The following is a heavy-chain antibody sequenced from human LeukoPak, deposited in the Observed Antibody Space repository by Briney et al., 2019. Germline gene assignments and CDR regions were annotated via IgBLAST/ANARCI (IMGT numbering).Heavy chain of an antibody. CDR1: GVTFSSYA. CDR2: ISGSGGST. V-gene: IGHV3-23*01. D-gene: IGHD3-22*01. J-gene: IGHJ4*02. CDR3: AKEGYYDSSGYYSRGVFDY. Sequence: GGSLRLSCAASGVTFSSYAMSWVRQAPGKGLEWGSAISGSGGSTYYADSVKGRFTISRDNSKNTLYLQMNSLRAEDTAVYYCAKEGYYDSSGYYSRGVFDYWGQGTLVTVSS.